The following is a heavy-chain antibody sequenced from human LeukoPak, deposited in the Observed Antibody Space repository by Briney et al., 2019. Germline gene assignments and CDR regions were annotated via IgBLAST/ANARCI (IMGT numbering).Heavy chain of an antibody. CDR3: ATLGCAGENCPRAGRALGGY. V-gene: IGHV3-21*01. CDR2: ISSSSSYI. CDR1: GFTFSSYS. J-gene: IGHJ4*02. Sequence: GGSLRLSCVASGFTFSSYSMNWVRQAPGKGLEWVSSISSSSSYIYYADSVKGRFTISRDNAKNSLYLQMNSLRAEDTAVYYCATLGCAGENCPRAGRALGGYWGQGTLVTVSS. D-gene: IGHD2-21*01.